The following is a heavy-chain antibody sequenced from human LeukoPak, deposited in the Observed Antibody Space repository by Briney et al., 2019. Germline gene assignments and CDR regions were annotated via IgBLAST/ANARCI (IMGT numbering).Heavy chain of an antibody. D-gene: IGHD6-19*01. Sequence: GRSLRLSCAASGFTFSSYGMHWVRQAPGKGLEGVAVISYDGSNKYYADSVKGRFTISRDNSKNTLYLQMNSLRAEDAAVYYCAKDSSSSGWDWGQGTLVTVSS. V-gene: IGHV3-30*18. CDR3: AKDSSSSGWD. CDR2: ISYDGSNK. J-gene: IGHJ4*02. CDR1: GFTFSSYG.